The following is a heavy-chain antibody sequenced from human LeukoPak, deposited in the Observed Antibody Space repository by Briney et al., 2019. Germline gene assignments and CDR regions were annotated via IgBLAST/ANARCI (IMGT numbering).Heavy chain of an antibody. CDR1: GYTFTSYG. CDR3: AREYKADAFDI. Sequence: ASVKVSCKASGYTFTSYGMSWVRQAPGQGLEWMGWISAYNGNTNYAQKLQGRVTMTTDTSTSTAYMELRSLRSDAAAVYYCAREYKADAFDIWGQGTMVTVSS. D-gene: IGHD1-1*01. J-gene: IGHJ3*02. CDR2: ISAYNGNT. V-gene: IGHV1-18*01.